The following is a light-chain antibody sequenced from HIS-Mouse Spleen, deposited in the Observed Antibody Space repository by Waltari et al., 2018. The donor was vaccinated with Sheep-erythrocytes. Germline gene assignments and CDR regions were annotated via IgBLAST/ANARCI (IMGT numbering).Light chain of an antibody. CDR1: SSYVRGYNY. CDR3: CSYAGSYNHV. Sequence: QSALTQPRPVSGSPGQSVTISCPGPSSYVRGYNYVSWYHQHPGKAPKLMIYDVSKRPSGVPDRFSGSKSGNTASLTISGLQAEDEADYYCCSYAGSYNHVFATGTKVTVL. CDR2: DVS. V-gene: IGLV2-11*01. J-gene: IGLJ1*01.